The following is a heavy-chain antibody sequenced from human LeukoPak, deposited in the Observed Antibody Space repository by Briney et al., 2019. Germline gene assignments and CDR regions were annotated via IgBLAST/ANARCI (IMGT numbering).Heavy chain of an antibody. D-gene: IGHD6-25*01. Sequence: SETLSLTCTVSGDSISSNSYYWAWIRQPPGKGLEWIGNMVHGGRTYYNPSLKSRVTISVDPSKNQFSPKLSSVTAADTAVYYCARDIGSAITDYWGQGTLVTVSS. V-gene: IGHV4-39*07. CDR3: ARDIGSAITDY. CDR2: MVHGGRT. CDR1: GDSISSNSYY. J-gene: IGHJ4*02.